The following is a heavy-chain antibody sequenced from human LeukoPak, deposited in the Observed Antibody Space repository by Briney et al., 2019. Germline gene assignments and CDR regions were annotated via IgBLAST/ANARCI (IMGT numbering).Heavy chain of an antibody. V-gene: IGHV1-18*01. CDR1: GYTFSNYG. D-gene: IGHD3-10*02. J-gene: IGHJ5*02. CDR3: ARGATRFGELTDWLDP. CDR2: ISAYNGDT. Sequence: ASVKVSCKASGYTFSNYGVSWVRQAPGRGLEWLGWISAYNGDTNYAQKFQGRVTMTRDTSTSTAYMEVTSLRSDDTAVYYCARGATRFGELTDWLDPWGQGTLVPASS.